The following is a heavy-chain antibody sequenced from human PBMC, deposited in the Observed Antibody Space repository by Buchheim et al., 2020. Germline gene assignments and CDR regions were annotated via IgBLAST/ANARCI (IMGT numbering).Heavy chain of an antibody. J-gene: IGHJ5*02. Sequence: QVQLQESGPGLVKPSETLSLTCTVSGGSISSYYWSWIRQPPGKGLEWLGYIYYSGSTNYNPSLKSRVTISVDTSKNQFSLKLSSVTAADTAVYYCARREDSGSYYRWFDPWGQGTL. CDR3: ARREDSGSYYRWFDP. D-gene: IGHD1-26*01. V-gene: IGHV4-59*08. CDR2: IYYSGST. CDR1: GGSISSYY.